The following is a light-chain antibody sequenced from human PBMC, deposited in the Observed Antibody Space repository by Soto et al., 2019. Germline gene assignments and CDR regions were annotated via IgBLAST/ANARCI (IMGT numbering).Light chain of an antibody. V-gene: IGKV3-15*01. CDR2: GAS. CDR3: QQYNSYWT. CDR1: QSVSTN. Sequence: EIVMTQSPATLSVSPGGRATLSWRASQSVSTNLAWYQQKPGQAPRLLIYGASTRATGIPARFSGSGSGTEFTLTISSLQSEDFATYYCQQYNSYWTFGQGTKVDIK. J-gene: IGKJ1*01.